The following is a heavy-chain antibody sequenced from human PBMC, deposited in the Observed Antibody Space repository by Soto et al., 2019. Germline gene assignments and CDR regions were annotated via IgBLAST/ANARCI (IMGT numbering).Heavy chain of an antibody. J-gene: IGHJ5*02. CDR1: GGAIGGYY. Sequence: SETLSLTCSLSGGAIGGYYWSWIRQPPGKALEWIGYVSYSGSTDYHPSLKSRVSISIDTSKNQFSLKMISVSAADSALYYWAGHGSDSGWFFFDPWGQGALVTVSS. D-gene: IGHD6-19*01. CDR3: AGHGSDSGWFFFDP. V-gene: IGHV4-59*08. CDR2: VSYSGST.